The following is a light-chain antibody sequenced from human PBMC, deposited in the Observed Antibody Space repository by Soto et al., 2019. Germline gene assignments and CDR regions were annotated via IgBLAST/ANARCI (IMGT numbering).Light chain of an antibody. Sequence: QPVLTQPPSASGTPGQRVTISCSGSSSNIGSNYVYWYQQLPGTAPKLLIYRSNRRPSGVPDRFSGSKSGTSASLAISGLRSEDEADYYCAAWDDSLSGPVFGGGTKVTVL. CDR1: SSNIGSNY. CDR3: AAWDDSLSGPV. V-gene: IGLV1-47*01. CDR2: RSN. J-gene: IGLJ3*02.